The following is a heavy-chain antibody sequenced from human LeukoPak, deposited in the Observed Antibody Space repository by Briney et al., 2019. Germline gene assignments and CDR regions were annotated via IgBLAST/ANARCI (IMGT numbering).Heavy chain of an antibody. D-gene: IGHD3-10*02. J-gene: IGHJ6*04. CDR1: GFTLSSYA. CDR3: AELGITMIGGV. V-gene: IGHV3-23*01. CDR2: ISDSGNT. Sequence: GGSLRLSCAASGFTLSSYAMSWVRQAPGKGLEWVSAISDSGNTYHADSVKGRFTISRDSSKNTLFLQMNSLRAEDTAVYYCAELGITMIGGVWGKGTTVTISS.